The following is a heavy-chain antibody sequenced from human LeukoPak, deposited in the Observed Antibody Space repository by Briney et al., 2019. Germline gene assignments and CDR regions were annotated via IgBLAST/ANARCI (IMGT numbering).Heavy chain of an antibody. CDR2: IRYDGSTK. Sequence: GGSLRLSCAASGFTFSSYDMHWVRQAPAKGLEGVAFIRYDGSTKYYADSVKGRFTISRDNSKNTLSLQMNSLRAEDTAVYYCAKDVRSTERGGGAFDLWGQGTMVTVSS. D-gene: IGHD3-10*02. J-gene: IGHJ3*01. V-gene: IGHV3-30*02. CDR1: GFTFSSYD. CDR3: AKDVRSTERGGGAFDL.